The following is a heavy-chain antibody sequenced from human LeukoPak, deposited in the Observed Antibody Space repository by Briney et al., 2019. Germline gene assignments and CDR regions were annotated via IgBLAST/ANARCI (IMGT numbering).Heavy chain of an antibody. CDR1: GYTFTSYD. V-gene: IGHV1-8*01. J-gene: IGHJ4*02. D-gene: IGHD3-22*01. Sequence: ASVKVFCKASGYTFTSYDINWVRQATGQGLEWMGWMNPNSGNTGYAQKFQGRVTMTRNTSISKAYMELSSLRSEDTAVYYCASTVHDSSGYYYSYWGQGTLVTVSS. CDR3: ASTVHDSSGYYYSY. CDR2: MNPNSGNT.